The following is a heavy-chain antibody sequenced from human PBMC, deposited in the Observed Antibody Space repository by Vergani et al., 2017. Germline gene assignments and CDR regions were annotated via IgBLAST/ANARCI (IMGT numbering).Heavy chain of an antibody. CDR3: AKHFRGWGIDY. CDR1: GFTLSNYD. Sequence: QVQLVESGGGGVQRGGSLRLSCATSGFTLSNYDMQWIRQGPGKGLEFVAFIQFDGSNQYYADSVKGRFTLSRDFSKNTLYLQMNSLRTYDTATYYCAKHFRGWGIDYWGQGTQVIVSS. CDR2: IQFDGSNQ. J-gene: IGHJ4*02. D-gene: IGHD3-16*01. V-gene: IGHV3-30*02.